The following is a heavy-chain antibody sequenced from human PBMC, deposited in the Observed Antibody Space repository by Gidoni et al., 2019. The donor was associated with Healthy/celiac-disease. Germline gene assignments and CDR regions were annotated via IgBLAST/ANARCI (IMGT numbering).Heavy chain of an antibody. CDR2: INHSGST. CDR1: GGSFRGYY. V-gene: IGHV4-34*01. J-gene: IGHJ6*02. CDR3: ARGRRYSYGYGGGYGMDV. D-gene: IGHD5-18*01. Sequence: QVQVQQWGAGLWKPTETRSLTCAVEGGSFRGYYWSWIRQPPGKGLEGIGEINHSGSTNYNPSLKSRVTISVDTSKNQFSLKLSSVTAADTAVYYCARGRRYSYGYGGGYGMDVWGQGTTVTVSS.